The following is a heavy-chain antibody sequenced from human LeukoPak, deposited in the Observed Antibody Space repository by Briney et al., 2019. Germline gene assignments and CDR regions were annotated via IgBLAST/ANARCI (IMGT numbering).Heavy chain of an antibody. D-gene: IGHD3-22*01. V-gene: IGHV4-39*01. CDR1: GGSISSSSYY. CDR3: ARQSKGIIVITDFQH. J-gene: IGHJ1*01. Sequence: PSETLSLTCTVSGGSISSSSYYWGWIRQPPGKGLERIGSIYYSGNTYYTPSLKSRVTISVDTSKNQFSLKLSSVTAADTAVYYCARQSKGIIVITDFQHWGQGTLVTVSS. CDR2: IYYSGNT.